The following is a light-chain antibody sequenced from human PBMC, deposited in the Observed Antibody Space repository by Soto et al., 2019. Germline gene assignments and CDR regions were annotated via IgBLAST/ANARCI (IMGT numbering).Light chain of an antibody. CDR3: QQYITWPPET. Sequence: PGERATLSCRASQSITRTIAWYQQKPGQAPRIIIYATSTRATGIPARFSGSGSGTEFTLTISGLQSEDFAVYYCQQYITWPPETFGQGTRVEIK. V-gene: IGKV3-15*01. CDR1: QSITRT. J-gene: IGKJ1*01. CDR2: ATS.